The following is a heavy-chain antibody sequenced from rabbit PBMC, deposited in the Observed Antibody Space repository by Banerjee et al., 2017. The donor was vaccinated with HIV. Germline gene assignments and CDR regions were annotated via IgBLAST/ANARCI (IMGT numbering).Heavy chain of an antibody. D-gene: IGHD8-1*01. Sequence: QSLEESGGDLVKPGASLTLTCTASGFSFNSNYYMCWVRQTPGKGLEWIACIDAGSSGRTYYVGWAKGRFTISKTSSTTVTLQMTSLTAADTATYFCARVDLGSSYYKLWGPGTLVTV. CDR2: IDAGSSGRT. J-gene: IGHJ4*01. V-gene: IGHV1S40*01. CDR3: ARVDLGSSYYKL. CDR1: GFSFNSNYY.